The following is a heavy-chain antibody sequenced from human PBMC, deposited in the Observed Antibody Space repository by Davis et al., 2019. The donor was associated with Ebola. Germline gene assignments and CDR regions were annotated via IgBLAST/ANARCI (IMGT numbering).Heavy chain of an antibody. CDR2: IYPGDSDT. CDR3: ARRTAIPNWYFDL. CDR1: GYFFTSYW. J-gene: IGHJ2*01. V-gene: IGHV5-51*01. Sequence: GESLKISCKGSGYFFTSYWIGWLRQLPGKGLEWMGIIYPGDSDTRYSTSSQGQVTISADKSISTAYLQWSSLKASDTAMYYCARRTAIPNWYFDLWGRGTLVTVSS. D-gene: IGHD2-2*02.